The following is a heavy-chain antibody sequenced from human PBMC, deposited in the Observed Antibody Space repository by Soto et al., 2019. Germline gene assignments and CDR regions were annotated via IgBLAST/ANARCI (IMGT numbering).Heavy chain of an antibody. Sequence: PSETLSLTCTVSGGAISSYYWSWIRQPPGKGLEWIGYIYYSGSTNYNPSLKSRVTISVDTSKNQFSLKLSSVTAADTAVYYCARRTGVTTPPNHYYYYYYMDVWGKGTTVTVSS. CDR1: GGAISSYY. CDR3: ARRTGVTTPPNHYYYYYYMDV. V-gene: IGHV4-59*01. J-gene: IGHJ6*03. D-gene: IGHD3-3*01. CDR2: IYYSGST.